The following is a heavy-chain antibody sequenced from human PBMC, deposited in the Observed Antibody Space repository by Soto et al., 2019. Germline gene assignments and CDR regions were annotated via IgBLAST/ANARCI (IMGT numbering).Heavy chain of an antibody. CDR3: TKVSSGWFDP. J-gene: IGHJ5*02. CDR2: AYYSGNT. Sequence: SETLSLTFTVSGGSISSSGFSRGWVRQPPGKGLEWIGCAYYSGNTYYNPSLKSRVTISVDTSGNQFSLRLNSVTAADTAVYYCTKVSSGWFDPWGQGTLVTVSS. V-gene: IGHV4-39*01. D-gene: IGHD2-8*01. CDR1: GGSISSSGFS.